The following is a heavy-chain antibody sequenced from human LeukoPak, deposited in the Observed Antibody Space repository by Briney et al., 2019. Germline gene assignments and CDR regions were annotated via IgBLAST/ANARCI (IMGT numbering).Heavy chain of an antibody. CDR2: ISSSSSMM. J-gene: IGHJ4*02. Sequence: GGSLRLSCAASGFTFSSYSMNWVRLAPGKGLEWVSYISSSSSMMYYADSVRGRFTISRDNAKNSLYPQMNSLRAEDTAVYYCAKASGYPPDYWGQGTLVIVSS. V-gene: IGHV3-48*01. CDR3: AKASGYPPDY. D-gene: IGHD3-22*01. CDR1: GFTFSSYS.